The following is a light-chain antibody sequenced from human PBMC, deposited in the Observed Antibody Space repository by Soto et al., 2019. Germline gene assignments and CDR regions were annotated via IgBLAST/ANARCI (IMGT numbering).Light chain of an antibody. Sequence: QSVLTQPPSASGTPGQRVIISCSGSSSNIGSNTVNWYQQIPGTAPKLLIYSYNQRPSGVPDRFSGSKSDTSASLAISGHQSEDEAEYYCAAWDDILNGVLFGGGTKLTVL. J-gene: IGLJ2*01. CDR1: SSNIGSNT. V-gene: IGLV1-44*01. CDR3: AAWDDILNGVL. CDR2: SYN.